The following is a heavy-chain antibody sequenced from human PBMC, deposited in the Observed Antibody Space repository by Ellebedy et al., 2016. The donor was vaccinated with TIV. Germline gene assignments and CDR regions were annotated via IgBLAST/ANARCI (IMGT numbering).Heavy chain of an antibody. J-gene: IGHJ4*02. CDR1: GGTFNDDG. D-gene: IGHD3-22*01. V-gene: IGHV1-69*13. CDR2: IILILGTA. Sequence: SVKVSXXASGGTFNDDGISWLRQAPGQGLEWMGGIILILGTANYAQKFQGRVTITADESTSTGYMELSSLRSEDTAVYYCARAHSVEYDSSWFDYWGQGTLVTVSS. CDR3: ARAHSVEYDSSWFDY.